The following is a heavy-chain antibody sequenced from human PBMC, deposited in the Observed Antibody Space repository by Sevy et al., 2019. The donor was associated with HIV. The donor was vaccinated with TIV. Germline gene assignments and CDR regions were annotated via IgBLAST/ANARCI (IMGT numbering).Heavy chain of an antibody. CDR2: ILHDGSNE. J-gene: IGHJ4*02. V-gene: IGHV3-30*04. CDR3: ARDRLLSLLDF. D-gene: IGHD2-21*01. CDR1: RFNFSNDA. Sequence: GGSLRLSCAASRFNFSNDAMHWVRQAPGKGLEWVALILHDGSNEHYADSAKGRFTISRDNSQNTVYLQMNSLRPEDTAVYYCARDRLLSLLDFWGQGTLVTVSS.